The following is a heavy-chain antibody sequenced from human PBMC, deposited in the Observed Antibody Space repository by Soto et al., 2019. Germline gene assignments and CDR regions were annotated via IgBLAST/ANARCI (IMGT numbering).Heavy chain of an antibody. V-gene: IGHV1-8*01. Sequence: GASVKVSCKASGYTFTSYDINWVRQATGQGLEWMGWMNPSSGNTGYAQKFQGRVTMTRNTSISTAYMELSSLRSEDTAVYYCARAGELFIFGNWNDDPSGGAFELWGQGTKVTVSS. CDR3: ARAGELFIFGNWNDDPSGGAFEL. CDR2: MNPSSGNT. CDR1: GYTFTSYD. J-gene: IGHJ3*01. D-gene: IGHD1-1*01.